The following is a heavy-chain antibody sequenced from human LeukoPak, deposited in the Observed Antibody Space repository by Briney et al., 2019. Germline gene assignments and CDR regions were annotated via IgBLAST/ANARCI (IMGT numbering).Heavy chain of an antibody. J-gene: IGHJ4*02. CDR3: ASGGFYDFWSGYYTPFDY. Sequence: GGSLRLSCAASGFTFSACAMHWVRQAPGKGLEWVAVKSYDGNNKYYADSVKGRFTISRDNSKNTLYLQMNSLRVEDTAMYYCASGGFYDFWSGYYTPFDYWGQGTLVTVSS. CDR2: KSYDGNNK. CDR1: GFTFSACA. D-gene: IGHD3-3*01. V-gene: IGHV3-30*01.